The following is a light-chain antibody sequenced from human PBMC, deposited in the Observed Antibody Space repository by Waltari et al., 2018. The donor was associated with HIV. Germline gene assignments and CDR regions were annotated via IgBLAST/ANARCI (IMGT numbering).Light chain of an antibody. CDR3: QQASSFPHT. V-gene: IGKV1D-12*01. CDR1: HSIGDK. CDR2: SGS. J-gene: IGKJ4*01. Sequence: DIQVMQSPSSVSVSVGDNVSISCQASHSIGDKLAWYQMKPGEAPKLLVYSGSKLQSGVPSRFAASVSGPHFSLTITGFQREDFATYFCQQASSFPHTFGGGT.